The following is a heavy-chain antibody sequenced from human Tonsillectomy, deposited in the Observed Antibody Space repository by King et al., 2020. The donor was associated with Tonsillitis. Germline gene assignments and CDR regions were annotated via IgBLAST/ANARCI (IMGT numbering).Heavy chain of an antibody. CDR1: GGSISSSSDY. V-gene: IGHV4-39*01. CDR3: ARQSWELGTDICDY. Sequence: LLLQESGQGLVKPSETLSLTCTVSGGSISSSSDYWGWIRQPPGKGLEWIGSIYYSGSTHYNPSLKSRVTISVDTSKNQFSLKLSSVTAADTAVYYCARQSWELGTDICDYWGQGTLVTVPS. J-gene: IGHJ4*02. D-gene: IGHD1-26*01. CDR2: IYYSGST.